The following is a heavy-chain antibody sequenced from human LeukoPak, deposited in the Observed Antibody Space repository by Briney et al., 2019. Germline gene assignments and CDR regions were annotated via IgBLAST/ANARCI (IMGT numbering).Heavy chain of an antibody. CDR1: GGSFSGYY. J-gene: IGHJ6*03. CDR2: INHSGST. D-gene: IGHD3-22*01. Sequence: SETLSLTCAVYGGSFSGYYWSWIRQPPGKGLEWIGEINHSGSTNYNPPLKSRVTISVDTSKNQFSLKLSSVTAADTAVYYCARTYYDRYYYYYMDVWGKGTTVTVSS. CDR3: ARTYYDRYYYYYMDV. V-gene: IGHV4-34*01.